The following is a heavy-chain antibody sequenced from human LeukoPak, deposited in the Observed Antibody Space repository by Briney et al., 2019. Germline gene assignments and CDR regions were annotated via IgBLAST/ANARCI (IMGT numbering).Heavy chain of an antibody. CDR3: ARDLYFGAYGCYFDY. CDR2: ISSSSSTI. D-gene: IGHD4-17*01. V-gene: IGHV3-48*02. Sequence: GGPLRLSCAASGFTFSSYSMNWVRQAPGKGLEWVSYISSSSSTIYYADSVKGRFTISRDNAKNSLYLQMNSLRDEDTAVYYCARDLYFGAYGCYFDYWGQGTLVTVSS. CDR1: GFTFSSYS. J-gene: IGHJ4*02.